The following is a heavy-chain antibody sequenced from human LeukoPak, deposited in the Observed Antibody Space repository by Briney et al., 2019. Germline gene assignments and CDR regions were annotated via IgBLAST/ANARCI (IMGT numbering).Heavy chain of an antibody. J-gene: IGHJ4*02. D-gene: IGHD3-3*01. CDR1: GFTFSSYS. Sequence: GGSLRLSCAASGFTFSSYSMNWVRQAPGKGLEWVSSISSSSSYIYYADSVKGRFTISRDNAKDSLYLQMNSLRAEDTAVYYCARGQDFRSGYYTRYFDYWGQGTLVTVSS. V-gene: IGHV3-21*01. CDR3: ARGQDFRSGYYTRYFDY. CDR2: ISSSSSYI.